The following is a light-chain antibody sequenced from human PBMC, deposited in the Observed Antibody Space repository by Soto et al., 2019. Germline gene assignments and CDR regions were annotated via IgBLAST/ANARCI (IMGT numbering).Light chain of an antibody. CDR1: SSDVGGYNY. J-gene: IGLJ1*01. CDR2: DVT. CDR3: SSYTSSDTYV. V-gene: IGLV2-14*01. Sequence: QSALTQPASVSGSPGQSIAISCTGTSSDVGGYNYVSWYQQHPGKAPKLMIHDVTNRPSGVSNRFSGSKSGNTASLTISGLQTEDEADYYCSSYTSSDTYVFGTGTKVTV.